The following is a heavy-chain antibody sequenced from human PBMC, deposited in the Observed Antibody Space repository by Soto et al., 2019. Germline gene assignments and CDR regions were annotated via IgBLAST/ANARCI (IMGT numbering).Heavy chain of an antibody. V-gene: IGHV4-31*03. CDR1: GGSISSGGYY. CDR2: IYYSGST. Sequence: SETLSLTCTVSGGSISSGGYYWSWIRQHPGKGLEWIGYIYYSGSTYYNPSLKSRVTISVDTSKNQFSLKLSSVTAADTAVYYCAREGVAASFDYWGQGTLVTVS. J-gene: IGHJ4*02. D-gene: IGHD6-25*01. CDR3: AREGVAASFDY.